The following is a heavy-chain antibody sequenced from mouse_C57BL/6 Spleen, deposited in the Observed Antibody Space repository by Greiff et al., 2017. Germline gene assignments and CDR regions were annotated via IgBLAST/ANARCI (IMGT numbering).Heavy chain of an antibody. V-gene: IGHV1-81*01. CDR2: IYPRSGNT. CDR1: GYTFTSYG. CDR3: ARCGEYYYAMDY. J-gene: IGHJ4*01. Sequence: VQLQQSGAELARPGASVKLSCKASGYTFTSYGISWVKQRTGQGLEWIGEIYPRSGNTYYNEKFKGKATLTADKSASTAYMELRSLTSEDSAVYFCARCGEYYYAMDYWGQGTSVTVSS.